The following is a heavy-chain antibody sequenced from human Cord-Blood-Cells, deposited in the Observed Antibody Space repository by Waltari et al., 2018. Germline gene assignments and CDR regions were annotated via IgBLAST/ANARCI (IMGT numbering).Heavy chain of an antibody. V-gene: IGHV1-24*01. CDR3: ATAGKGCSSTSCYTEFDY. J-gene: IGHJ4*02. Sequence: QVQLVQSGAEVKKPGASVKVSCKVSGYTLTELSMHWVRQAPGKGLEWMGGFEPEDGETIYAQKFQGRVTMTEDTSTDTAYMELSSLRSEDTAVYYCATAGKGCSSTSCYTEFDYWGQGTLVTVSS. D-gene: IGHD2-2*02. CDR2: FEPEDGET. CDR1: GYTLTELS.